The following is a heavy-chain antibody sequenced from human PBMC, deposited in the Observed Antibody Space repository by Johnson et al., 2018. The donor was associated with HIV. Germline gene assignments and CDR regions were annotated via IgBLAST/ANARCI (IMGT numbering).Heavy chain of an antibody. CDR1: GFTFSNYD. CDR3: AKAPMITFGGFSVLAGAFDI. V-gene: IGHV3-13*01. CDR2: IGTAGDT. J-gene: IGHJ3*02. D-gene: IGHD3-16*02. Sequence: VQLVESGGGLIQPGGSLRLSCAASGFTFSNYDMYWVRQATGKGLEWVSGIGTAGDTHYADSLKGRFTISREDAKNSLYLQMNSLRAEDTALYYCAKAPMITFGGFSVLAGAFDIWGQGTMVTVSS.